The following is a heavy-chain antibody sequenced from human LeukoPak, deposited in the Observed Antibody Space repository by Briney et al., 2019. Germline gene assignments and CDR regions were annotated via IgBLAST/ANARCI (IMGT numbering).Heavy chain of an antibody. CDR3: ARRYDYVWGSYSYGFDY. J-gene: IGHJ4*02. CDR2: IYYSGST. D-gene: IGHD3-16*02. Sequence: SETLSLTCTVSGGSISSSSYYWGWIRQPPGKGLEWIGSIYYSGSTYYNPSLKSRVTISVDTSKNQFSLKLSSVTAADTAVYYCARRYDYVWGSYSYGFDYWGQGTLVTVSS. V-gene: IGHV4-39*01. CDR1: GGSISSSSYY.